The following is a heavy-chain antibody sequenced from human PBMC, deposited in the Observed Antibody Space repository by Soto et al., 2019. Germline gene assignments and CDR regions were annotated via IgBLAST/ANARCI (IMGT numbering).Heavy chain of an antibody. CDR2: IYYSGST. CDR1: GGSISSYY. V-gene: IGHV4-59*01. Sequence: PSETLSLTCTVSGGSISSYYWSWIRQPPGKGLEWIGYIYYSGSTNYNPSLKSRVTISVDTSKNQFSLKLSSVTAADTAVYYCARDEDFDYWGQGTLVTVSS. CDR3: ARDEDFDY. J-gene: IGHJ4*02.